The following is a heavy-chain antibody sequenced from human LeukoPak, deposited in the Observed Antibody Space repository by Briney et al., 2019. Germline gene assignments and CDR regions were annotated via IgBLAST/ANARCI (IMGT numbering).Heavy chain of an antibody. J-gene: IGHJ4*02. V-gene: IGHV3-23*01. Sequence: PGGSLRLSCAASGFTFSSYAMSWVRQAPGKGLEWVSAISGSGGSTYYADSVKGRFTISRDNSKNTLYLQMNSLRAEDTAVYYCAKDGATYYYDSSGSFDYWGQGTLVTVSS. CDR3: AKDGATYYYDSSGSFDY. D-gene: IGHD3-22*01. CDR1: GFTFSSYA. CDR2: ISGSGGST.